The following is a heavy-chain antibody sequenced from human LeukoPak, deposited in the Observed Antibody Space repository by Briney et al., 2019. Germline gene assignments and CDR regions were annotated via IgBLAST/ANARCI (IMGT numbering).Heavy chain of an antibody. Sequence: GGSLRLSCAASGFTVSSNYMSWVRQAPGRGLEWVSVIYTVGNTYYAESVKGRFTTSRDNSKNTLYLQMNSLRAEDTAVYYCARSPYSSSWYGYNWFDPWGQGTTVTVSS. D-gene: IGHD6-13*01. CDR2: IYTVGNT. V-gene: IGHV3-53*01. CDR1: GFTVSSNY. CDR3: ARSPYSSSWYGYNWFDP. J-gene: IGHJ5*01.